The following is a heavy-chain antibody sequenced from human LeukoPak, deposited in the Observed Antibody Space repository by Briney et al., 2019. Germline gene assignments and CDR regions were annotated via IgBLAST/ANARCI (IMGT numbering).Heavy chain of an antibody. CDR1: GYSISSGYY. CDR2: IYHSGST. V-gene: IGHV4-38-2*02. J-gene: IGHJ5*02. Sequence: SETLCLTCTVSGYSISSGYYWGWIRQPPGKGLEWIGSIYHSGSTYYNPSLKSRVTISVDTSKNQFSLKLSSVTAADTAVYYCAQDGITIFGVVTSNNWFDPWGQGTLVTVSS. CDR3: AQDGITIFGVVTSNNWFDP. D-gene: IGHD3-3*01.